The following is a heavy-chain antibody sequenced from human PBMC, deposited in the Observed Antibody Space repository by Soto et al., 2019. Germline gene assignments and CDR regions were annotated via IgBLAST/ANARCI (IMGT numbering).Heavy chain of an antibody. V-gene: IGHV1-3*01. J-gene: IGHJ4*02. D-gene: IGHD5-18*01. CDR3: APSRGYRYGLDY. CDR1: GYTFTSYA. Sequence: ASVKVSCKASGYTFTSYAMHWVRQAPGQRLEWMGWINAGNGNTKYSQKFQGRVTITRDTSASTAYMELSSLGSEDTAVYYCAPSRGYRYGLDYWDQGTLVTSPQ. CDR2: INAGNGNT.